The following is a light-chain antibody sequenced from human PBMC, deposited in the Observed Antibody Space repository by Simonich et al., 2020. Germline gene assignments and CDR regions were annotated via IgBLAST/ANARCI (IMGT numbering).Light chain of an antibody. V-gene: IGKV4-1*01. J-gene: IGKJ2*01. CDR1: QSVLYSSNNKNY. CDR2: WAS. CDR3: QQYYSTPMYT. Sequence: DIVMTQSPDSLAVSLGERANINCKSSQSVLYSSNNKNYLAWYQQKPGQPPKLLIYWASTREAGVPDRVSGSGSGTDFTLTISSLQAEDVAVYYCQQYYSTPMYTFGQGTKLEIK.